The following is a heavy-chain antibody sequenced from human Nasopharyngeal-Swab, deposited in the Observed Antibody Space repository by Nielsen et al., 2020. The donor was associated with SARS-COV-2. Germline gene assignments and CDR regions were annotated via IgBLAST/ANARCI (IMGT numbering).Heavy chain of an antibody. CDR3: ARGTAVAGILYYFDY. V-gene: IGHV3-13*01. CDR1: GFTFSSYD. D-gene: IGHD6-19*01. J-gene: IGHJ4*02. Sequence: GESLKISCAASGFTFSSYDMHWVRQATGKGLEWVSAIGTAGDTYYPGPVKGRFTISRENAKNSLYLQMNSLRAGDTAVYYCARGTAVAGILYYFDYWGQGTLVTVSS. CDR2: IGTAGDT.